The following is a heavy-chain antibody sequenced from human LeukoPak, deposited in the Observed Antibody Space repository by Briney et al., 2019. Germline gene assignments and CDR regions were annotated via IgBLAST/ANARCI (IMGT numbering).Heavy chain of an antibody. Sequence: SETLSLTCTVSGGSISSSSSYWGWIRQPPGKGLEWIGSIFYTASTYYNPSLKSRVTISVDTSKNQFSLKLSSVTAADTAVYYCARVVQSTDSSGFYLPEYFQHWGQGTLVTASS. CDR2: IFYTAST. D-gene: IGHD3-22*01. CDR1: GGSISSSSSY. CDR3: ARVVQSTDSSGFYLPEYFQH. J-gene: IGHJ1*01. V-gene: IGHV4-39*07.